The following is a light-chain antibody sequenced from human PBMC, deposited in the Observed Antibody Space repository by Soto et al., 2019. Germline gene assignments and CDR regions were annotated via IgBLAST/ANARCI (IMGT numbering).Light chain of an antibody. CDR3: LQVFNFPRA. J-gene: IGKJ1*01. V-gene: IGKV1-6*02. Sequence: AIQMTQSPSSLAGSVGDILTITCRASQDIGNDLGWYQQKPGKAPKLLIYAASSLQSGVSSRFSGSGSGTEFTLTISSLQPEDFATYYCLQVFNFPRAFGQGTKVDIK. CDR2: AAS. CDR1: QDIGND.